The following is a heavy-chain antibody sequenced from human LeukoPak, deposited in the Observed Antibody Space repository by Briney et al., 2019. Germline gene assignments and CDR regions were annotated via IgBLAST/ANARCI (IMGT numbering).Heavy chain of an antibody. CDR3: VRLHYYALLGP. V-gene: IGHV3-11*04. J-gene: IGHJ5*02. D-gene: IGHD3-10*01. CDR1: GFTFSDYC. Sequence: TTGGSLRLSCAASGFTFSDYCMSWIRQAPGKGLEWVSYISSSGSTIYYADSVKGRFTISKDNAKNSVDLQMNSLRAEDTAVYYCVRLHYYALLGPWGQGTLVTVSS. CDR2: ISSSGSTI.